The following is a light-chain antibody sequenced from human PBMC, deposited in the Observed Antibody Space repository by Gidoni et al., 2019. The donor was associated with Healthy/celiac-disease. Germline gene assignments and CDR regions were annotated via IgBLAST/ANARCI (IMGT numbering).Light chain of an antibody. J-gene: IGKJ1*01. V-gene: IGKV3-15*01. Sequence: EIVMTQSPATLSVSPGDRATLSCRASQSVSRHLAWYQQKPGQAPRLLIYCASTRATGIPARFSGSGSGTEFTLTISSLQSEDFAVYYCQQYNNWPRTFGQGTKVEIK. CDR1: QSVSRH. CDR2: CAS. CDR3: QQYNNWPRT.